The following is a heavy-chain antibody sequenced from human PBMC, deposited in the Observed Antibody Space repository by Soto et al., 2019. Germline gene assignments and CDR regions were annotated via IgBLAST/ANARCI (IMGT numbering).Heavy chain of an antibody. Sequence: EGQLVESGGGLVQPGRSLRLSCAASGFTFEKYAMHWVRQAPGKGLEWVSAISWNSGSIGYADSVKGRFTISRDNAKNSLYLQMNSLRAEDTALYYCAKSVYFDWLPRGGYFDLWGRGTLVTVSS. CDR1: GFTFEKYA. CDR2: ISWNSGSI. CDR3: AKSVYFDWLPRGGYFDL. V-gene: IGHV3-9*01. J-gene: IGHJ2*01. D-gene: IGHD3-9*01.